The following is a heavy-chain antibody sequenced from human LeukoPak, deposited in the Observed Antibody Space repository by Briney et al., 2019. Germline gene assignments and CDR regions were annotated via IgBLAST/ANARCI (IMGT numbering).Heavy chain of an antibody. CDR1: GFTFSSYA. Sequence: PGGSLRLSCAASGFTFSSYAMHWVRQAPGKGLEWVAVISYDGSNKYYADSVKGRFTISRDNSKNTLYLQMNSLRAEDTAVYYCARGSAAYYDFWSGNNFDYWGQGTLVTVSS. V-gene: IGHV3-30*04. J-gene: IGHJ4*02. CDR3: ARGSAAYYDFWSGNNFDY. CDR2: ISYDGSNK. D-gene: IGHD3-3*01.